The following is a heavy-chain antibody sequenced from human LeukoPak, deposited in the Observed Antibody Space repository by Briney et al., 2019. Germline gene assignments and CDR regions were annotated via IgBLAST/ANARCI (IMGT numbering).Heavy chain of an antibody. D-gene: IGHD3-22*01. CDR3: ARLGTMTRGLAS. V-gene: IGHV4-59*12. J-gene: IGHJ5*02. CDR1: GGSISSYY. CDR2: IYYSGST. Sequence: PSETLSLTCTVSGGSISSYYWTWIRQPPGKGLEWIGYIYYSGSTNYNPSLKSRVTISVDTSKNQFSLKLSSVTAADTAVYYCARLGTMTRGLASWGQGTLVNVSS.